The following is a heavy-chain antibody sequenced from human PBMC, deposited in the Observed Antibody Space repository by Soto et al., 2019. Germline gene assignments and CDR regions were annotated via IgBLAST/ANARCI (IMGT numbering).Heavy chain of an antibody. Sequence: ASVKVSCKASGGSFDKNAVTWVRRAPGQGLEWMGAIIPILGTTTYAQIFRGRVTITADASTSTAYMELHSLRSEDTAVYFCARGRVVTAIPYYYYSMDVWGQGTTVTVSS. CDR2: IIPILGTT. CDR3: ARGRVVTAIPYYYYSMDV. V-gene: IGHV1-69*13. D-gene: IGHD2-21*02. J-gene: IGHJ6*02. CDR1: GGSFDKNA.